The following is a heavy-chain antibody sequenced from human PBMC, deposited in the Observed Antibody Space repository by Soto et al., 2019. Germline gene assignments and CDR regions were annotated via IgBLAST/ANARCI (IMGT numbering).Heavy chain of an antibody. CDR1: GFTFSSFS. CDR3: ARTSLRVYCYGMAV. CDR2: INSRSNTI. Sequence: EVQLVESGGGLVQPGGSLRLSCVASGFTFSSFSMNWVRQAPGKGLEWVSHINSRSNTIYYADSVKGRFTVSRDNGKNSLYLQMMSLRDEDAAVYYCARTSLRVYCYGMAVWGQGTAVTVSS. J-gene: IGHJ6*02. V-gene: IGHV3-48*02.